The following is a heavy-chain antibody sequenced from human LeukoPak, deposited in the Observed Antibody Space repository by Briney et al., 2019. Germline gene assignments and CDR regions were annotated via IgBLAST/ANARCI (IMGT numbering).Heavy chain of an antibody. CDR2: ISGRVDAK. V-gene: IGHV3-23*01. Sequence: PGGSLRLSCAASGFTFSNYAMSWVRQAPGKGLEWVSGISGRVDAKDYADSVKGRFTISRDHSKNTLYLQMNSLRAEDTAVYYCARDDSSSWYPDYWGQGILVTVSS. J-gene: IGHJ4*02. D-gene: IGHD6-13*01. CDR1: GFTFSNYA. CDR3: ARDDSSSWYPDY.